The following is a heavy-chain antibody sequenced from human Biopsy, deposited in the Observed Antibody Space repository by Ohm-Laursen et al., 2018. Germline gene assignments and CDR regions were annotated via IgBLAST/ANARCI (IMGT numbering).Heavy chain of an antibody. CDR3: ARFQAGTIEVY. V-gene: IGHV4-39*01. CDR1: GVSISSGPYY. Sequence: GTLSLTCPVSGVSISSGPYYWGWIRQPPGKGLEWIGHIFYSGTTSHNPSHKSRITISVDTSKTQFSLRLSSVTAADTAVYYCARFQAGTIEVYWGQGTLVTVSS. D-gene: IGHD3-3*01. J-gene: IGHJ4*02. CDR2: IFYSGTT.